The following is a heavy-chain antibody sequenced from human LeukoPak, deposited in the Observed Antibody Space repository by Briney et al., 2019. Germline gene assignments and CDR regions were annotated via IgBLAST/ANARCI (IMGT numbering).Heavy chain of an antibody. J-gene: IGHJ4*02. CDR2: ISVNSNI. CDR1: GFTFSRYW. D-gene: IGHD6-19*01. Sequence: GGSLRLSCADSGFTFSRYWMHWVRQAPGKGLEWVSTISVNSNIYYADSVKGRFTISRDNAKNSLYLQINSLRAEDTAVYFCARDSSGWSRDYWGQGTLVTVSS. V-gene: IGHV3-69-1*01. CDR3: ARDSSGWSRDY.